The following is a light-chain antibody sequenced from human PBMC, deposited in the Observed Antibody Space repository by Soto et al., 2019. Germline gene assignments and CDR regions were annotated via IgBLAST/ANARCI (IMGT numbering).Light chain of an antibody. Sequence: QPVLTQSPSASASLGASVKLTCTLSSGHSNYAIAWHQQQPEKGPRFLMKVNNDGSYSKGDGIPDRFSGSSFGAERYLSISSLQSEDEADYYCQTWGAGIRVFGGGTKLTVL. V-gene: IGLV4-69*01. CDR3: QTWGAGIRV. CDR1: SGHSNYA. J-gene: IGLJ2*01. CDR2: VNNDGSY.